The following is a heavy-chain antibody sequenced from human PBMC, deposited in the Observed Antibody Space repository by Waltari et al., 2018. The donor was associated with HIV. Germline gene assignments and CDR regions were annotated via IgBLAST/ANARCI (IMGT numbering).Heavy chain of an antibody. D-gene: IGHD3-16*01. V-gene: IGHV3-9*01. CDR2: IRWNRGAT. CDR3: TKDLGSCPTRPAAFDS. Sequence: EVQLVESGGGLVQPGGSLRLSCSAAGFTFDEFGMHWVRQAPGEELGWVAGIRWNRGATAYAESGKGRVTIARDNAKNSLDLEINRLTVGDTAFYFCTKDLGSCPTRPAAFDSWGQGTLVTVSS. CDR1: GFTFDEFG. J-gene: IGHJ4*02.